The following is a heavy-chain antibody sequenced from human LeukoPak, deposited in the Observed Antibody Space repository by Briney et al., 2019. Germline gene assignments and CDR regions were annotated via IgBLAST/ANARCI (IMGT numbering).Heavy chain of an antibody. J-gene: IGHJ4*02. Sequence: ASVTVSCKASAYTFTDYYMHWVRQAPGQGLEWMGWINPYSGGTDSAQKFQGRVTMTTDTSINTAYMELSRLRSDDTAVYYCARDASASGWYYFDYWGQGTLVTVSS. V-gene: IGHV1-2*02. D-gene: IGHD6-19*01. CDR2: INPYSGGT. CDR1: AYTFTDYY. CDR3: ARDASASGWYYFDY.